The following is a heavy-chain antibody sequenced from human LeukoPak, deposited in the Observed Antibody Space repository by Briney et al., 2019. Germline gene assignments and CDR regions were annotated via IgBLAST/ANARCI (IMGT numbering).Heavy chain of an antibody. Sequence: GRSLRLSCAASGFTFSSYAMHWVRQAPGKGLGWVAVISYDGSNKYYADSVKGRFTISRDNSKNTLYLQMNSLRAEDTAVYYCARARPGGWYEGDYWGQGTLVTVSS. CDR3: ARARPGGWYEGDY. CDR1: GFTFSSYA. V-gene: IGHV3-30-3*01. J-gene: IGHJ4*02. CDR2: ISYDGSNK. D-gene: IGHD6-19*01.